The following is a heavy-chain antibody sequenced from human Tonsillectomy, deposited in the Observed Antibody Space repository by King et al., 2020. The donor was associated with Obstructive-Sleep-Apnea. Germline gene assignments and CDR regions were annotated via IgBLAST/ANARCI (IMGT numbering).Heavy chain of an antibody. V-gene: IGHV4-31*03. CDR1: GGSISSGGYY. CDR2: IYYSGST. CDR3: ARAGSWETVPDFDY. J-gene: IGHJ4*02. Sequence: VQLQESGPGLVKPSQTLSLTCTVSGGSISSGGYYWSWIRQHPGKGLEWIVYIYYSGSTYYNPSLKSRVTISVDTSKNHVSLKLSSVTAADTAVYYCARAGSWETVPDFDYWGQGTLVTVSS. D-gene: IGHD1-26*01.